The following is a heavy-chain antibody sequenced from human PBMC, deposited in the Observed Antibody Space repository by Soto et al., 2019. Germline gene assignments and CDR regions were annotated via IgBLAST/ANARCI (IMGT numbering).Heavy chain of an antibody. CDR1: GFTFSSYG. CDR3: AKSGKIAFGGVIVRGFFDY. D-gene: IGHD3-16*02. Sequence: QVQLVESGGGVAQPGRSLRLSCAASGFTFSSYGMHWVRQAPGKGLEWVAVISYDGSNKYYADSVKGRFTISRDNSKNTLYLQMNSLRAEDTAVYYCAKSGKIAFGGVIVRGFFDYWGQGTLVTVSS. CDR2: ISYDGSNK. V-gene: IGHV3-30*18. J-gene: IGHJ4*02.